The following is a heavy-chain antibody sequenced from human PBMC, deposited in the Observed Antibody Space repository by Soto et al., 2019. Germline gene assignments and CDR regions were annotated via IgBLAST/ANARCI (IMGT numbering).Heavy chain of an antibody. J-gene: IGHJ6*02. CDR2: IDPSDSYT. CDR3: ARAQLVQGFGYYYYGMDV. Sequence: EVQLVQSGAEVKKPGESLRISCKGSGYSFTSYWISWVRQMPGKGLEWMGRIDPSDSYTNYSPSFQGHVTISADKSISTAYLQWSSLKASDTAMYYCARAQLVQGFGYYYYGMDVWGQGTTVTVSS. D-gene: IGHD6-13*01. V-gene: IGHV5-10-1*03. CDR1: GYSFTSYW.